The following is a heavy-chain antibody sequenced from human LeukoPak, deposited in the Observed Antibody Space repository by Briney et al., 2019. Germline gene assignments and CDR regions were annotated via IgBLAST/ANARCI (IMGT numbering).Heavy chain of an antibody. J-gene: IGHJ6*03. V-gene: IGHV1-18*01. D-gene: IGHD2-2*01. CDR3: ARTIVAVPAGSHMDV. Sequence: ASVKVSCKASGYTFTSYGISWVRQAPGQGLEWMGWISAYNGNTNYAQKLQGRVTMTTDTSTSTAYMELRSLRSDDTAVYYCARTIVAVPAGSHMDVWGKGTTVTVSS. CDR1: GYTFTSYG. CDR2: ISAYNGNT.